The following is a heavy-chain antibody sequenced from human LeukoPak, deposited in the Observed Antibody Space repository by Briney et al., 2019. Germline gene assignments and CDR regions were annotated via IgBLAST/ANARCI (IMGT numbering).Heavy chain of an antibody. CDR3: AREGGSYSLDP. D-gene: IGHD1-26*01. J-gene: IGHJ5*02. Sequence: PSETMSLTCGVYGGAITNYYWNWNRQPAGMVLEWIGRIYTSGSTNYNPSLKRRVTISVDTSKNQFSLKLSSVTAADTAVYYCAREGGSYSLDPWGQGTLVTVSS. CDR2: IYTSGST. V-gene: IGHV4-4*07. CDR1: GGAITNYY.